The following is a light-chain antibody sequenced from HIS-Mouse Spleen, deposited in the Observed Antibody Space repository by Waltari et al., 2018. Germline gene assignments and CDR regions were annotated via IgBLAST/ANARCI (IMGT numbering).Light chain of an antibody. Sequence: QSALTQPRSVSGSPGPSVTISCTGTSSGVGAFNSVSWCQQHPGNAPTRMIYDVSRRPSGVPDCCSGYKSGNRASRSISGLQADDEADYYCCSYAGSYTGVFGTGTKVTVL. CDR1: SSGVGAFNS. J-gene: IGLJ1*01. CDR2: DVS. CDR3: CSYAGSYTGV. V-gene: IGLV2-11*01.